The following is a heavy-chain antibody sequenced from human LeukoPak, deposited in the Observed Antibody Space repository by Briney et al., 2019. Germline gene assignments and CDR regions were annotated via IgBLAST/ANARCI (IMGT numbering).Heavy chain of an antibody. V-gene: IGHV3-64*01. D-gene: IGHD6-19*01. CDR1: GFTFSSYA. CDR2: ISSNGGST. J-gene: IGHJ4*02. Sequence: GGSLRLSCVASGFTFSSYAIHWVRQAPGKGLEYVSAISSNGGSTFYANSVKGRFIVSRDNSKNTLSLQMGSLRAEDLAVYYCARRAPGFSSGWLDYWGQGTLVTVSS. CDR3: ARRAPGFSSGWLDY.